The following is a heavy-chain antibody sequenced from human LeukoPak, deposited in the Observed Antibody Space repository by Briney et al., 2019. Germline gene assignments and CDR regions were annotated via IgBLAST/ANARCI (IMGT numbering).Heavy chain of an antibody. CDR2: ISSSSSYI. Sequence: GGSLRLSCAASGFTFSSYTMNWVRQAPGKGLESVSSISSSSSYINYADSVKGRFTISRDNAKNSLYLQMNSLRADDTAIYYCAREVQWELPDYWGQGTLVTVSS. J-gene: IGHJ4*02. CDR3: AREVQWELPDY. V-gene: IGHV3-21*01. CDR1: GFTFSSYT. D-gene: IGHD1-26*01.